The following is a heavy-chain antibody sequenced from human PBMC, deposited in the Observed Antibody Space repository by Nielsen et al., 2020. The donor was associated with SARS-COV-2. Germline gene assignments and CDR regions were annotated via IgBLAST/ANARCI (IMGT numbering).Heavy chain of an antibody. CDR3: ARAKFYDSGVDP. V-gene: IGHV3-74*01. D-gene: IGHD5/OR15-5a*01. Sequence: GESLKISCVASGFTFSKAWMHWVRQAPGKGLVWVSRINSDGRTTTYADSVKGRFTISRDNAKNTLYLQMNSLRAEDTAVYYCARAKFYDSGVDPWGQGTLVTVSS. J-gene: IGHJ5*02. CDR2: INSDGRTT. CDR1: GFTFSKAW.